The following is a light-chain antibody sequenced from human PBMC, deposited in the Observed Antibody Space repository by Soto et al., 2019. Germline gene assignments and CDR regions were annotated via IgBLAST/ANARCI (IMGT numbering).Light chain of an antibody. Sequence: EIVLPQSPGTLSLSPGEIATLSCRASQSVSSSYLAWYQQKPGQAPRLLIYGASSRATGIPDRFSGSGSGTYFTLTISRLEPEDFAVYYCQQYGSSPPKTFGQGTKLYIK. V-gene: IGKV3-20*01. CDR3: QQYGSSPPKT. CDR2: GAS. CDR1: QSVSSSY. J-gene: IGKJ2*01.